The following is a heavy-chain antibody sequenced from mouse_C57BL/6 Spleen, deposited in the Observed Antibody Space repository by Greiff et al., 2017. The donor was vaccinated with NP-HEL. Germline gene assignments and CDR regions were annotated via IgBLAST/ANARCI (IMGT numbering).Heavy chain of an antibody. CDR2: INPNNGGT. Sequence: EVQLQQSGPELVKPGASVKISCKASGYTFTDYYMNWVKQSHGKSLEWIGDINPNNGGTSYNQKFKGKATLTVDKSSSTAYMELRSLTSEDSAVYYGGLMVTTGYYYAMDYWGQGTSVTVSS. V-gene: IGHV1-26*01. CDR3: GLMVTTGYYYAMDY. J-gene: IGHJ4*01. D-gene: IGHD2-2*01. CDR1: GYTFTDYY.